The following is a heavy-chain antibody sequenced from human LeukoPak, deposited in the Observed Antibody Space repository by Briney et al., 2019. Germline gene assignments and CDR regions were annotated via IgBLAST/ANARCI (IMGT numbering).Heavy chain of an antibody. J-gene: IGHJ4*02. Sequence: SETLSLTCAVYGGSFSGYYWSWIRQPPGKGLEWIGEINHSGSTNYNPSLKSRVTISVDTSKNQFSLKLSSVTAADTAVYYCASRYCSGGSCRGNFDYWGQGTLVTVSS. CDR2: INHSGST. CDR3: ASRYCSGGSCRGNFDY. CDR1: GGSFSGYY. V-gene: IGHV4-34*01. D-gene: IGHD2-15*01.